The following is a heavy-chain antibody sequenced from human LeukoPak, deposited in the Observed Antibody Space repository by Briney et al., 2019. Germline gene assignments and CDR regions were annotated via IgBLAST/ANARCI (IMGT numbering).Heavy chain of an antibody. CDR2: IYYSGST. CDR1: GGSISSGGYY. V-gene: IGHV4-31*03. J-gene: IGHJ4*02. CDR3: AREGFGYSGYGLDY. D-gene: IGHD5-12*01. Sequence: PSETLSLTCTVSGGSISSGGYYWSWIRQHPWKGLEWIGYIYYSGSTYYNPSLKSRVTISVDTSKNQFSLKLSSVTAADTAVYYCAREGFGYSGYGLDYWGQGTLVTVSS.